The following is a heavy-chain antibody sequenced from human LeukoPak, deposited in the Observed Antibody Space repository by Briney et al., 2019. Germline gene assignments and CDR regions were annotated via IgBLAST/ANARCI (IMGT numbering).Heavy chain of an antibody. V-gene: IGHV4-38-2*02. J-gene: IGHJ4*02. CDR2: IKHSGST. D-gene: IGHD3-10*01. CDR1: GYSISSGYC. Sequence: SETLSLTCTVSGYSISSGYCCGWIRQPPGKGLEWIGEIKHSGSTNYHPSLQRRAIISVDTSNHEFSLKPSSVTAAAAADYYFPRVRKLCFGVYGYYFENWGQGTPGTVSS. CDR3: PRVRKLCFGVYGYYFEN.